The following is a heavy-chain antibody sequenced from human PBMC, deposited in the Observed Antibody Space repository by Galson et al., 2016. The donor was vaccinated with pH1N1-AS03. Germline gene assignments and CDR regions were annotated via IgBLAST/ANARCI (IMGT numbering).Heavy chain of an antibody. CDR2: ISPYNGNT. CDR3: ARAAPFDP. V-gene: IGHV1-18*04. CDR1: GYTFPNFG. J-gene: IGHJ5*02. Sequence: SVKVSCKASGYTFPNFGMSWVRQAPGQGLEWMGWISPYNGNTQYAQRLEGRVTMTTDTTTNKAHLELRSLTYDDTAVYYCARAAPFDPWGHGTLVIVSS.